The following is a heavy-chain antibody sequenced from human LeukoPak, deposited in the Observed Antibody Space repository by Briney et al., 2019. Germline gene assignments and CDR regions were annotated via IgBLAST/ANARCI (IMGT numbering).Heavy chain of an antibody. Sequence: GGSLRLSCAASGFTFSSYAMSWVRQAPGKGLEWVSVISGSGGTTYYADSVKGRFTISRDNSKNTLYLQMNSLRADDTAVYYCAEGGPFFGSGSYYTQCYFDYWGQGTLVTVSS. J-gene: IGHJ4*02. D-gene: IGHD3-10*01. CDR3: AEGGPFFGSGSYYTQCYFDY. V-gene: IGHV3-23*01. CDR1: GFTFSSYA. CDR2: ISGSGGTT.